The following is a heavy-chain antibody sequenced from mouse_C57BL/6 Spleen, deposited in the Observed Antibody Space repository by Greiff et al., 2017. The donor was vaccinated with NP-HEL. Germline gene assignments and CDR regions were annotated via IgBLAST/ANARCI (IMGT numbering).Heavy chain of an antibody. CDR3: ARTGQHRLPVDY. CDR1: GYTFTDYN. V-gene: IGHV1-18*01. D-gene: IGHD3-2*02. J-gene: IGHJ2*01. CDR2: INPNNGGT. Sequence: EVKLMESGPELVKPGASVKIPCKASGYTFTDYNMVWVKQSHGKSLEWIGDINPNNGGTIYNQKFKGKATLTVDKSSSTAYMELRSRTSEDTAVYYCARTGQHRLPVDYWGKGTTLPVST.